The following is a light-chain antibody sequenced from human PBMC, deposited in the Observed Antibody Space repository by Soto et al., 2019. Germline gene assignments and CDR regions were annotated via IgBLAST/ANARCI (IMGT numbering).Light chain of an antibody. CDR2: GAS. Sequence: DIVLTQSPGTLSLSPGERATLSCRASQSISSNYLAWYQQQPGQAPRLVIHGASSRATDIPDRFSGSGYGTDLTLTISRLEPEDFAVYYCQQYVNSPYPLGQGTKLEI. CDR1: QSISSNY. CDR3: QQYVNSPYP. J-gene: IGKJ2*01. V-gene: IGKV3-20*01.